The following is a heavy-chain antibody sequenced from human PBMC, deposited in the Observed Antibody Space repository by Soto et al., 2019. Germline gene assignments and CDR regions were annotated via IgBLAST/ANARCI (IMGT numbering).Heavy chain of an antibody. CDR3: ARKDYYGSGIYYFDY. CDR1: GYIFTTFP. Sequence: ASVKVSFKTSGYIFTTFPIHWVRQAPGQSLEWMGWINAANGDTGYSQKFQGRITITRDTSASTVNMELSSLRSEDTAVYYCARKDYYGSGIYYFDYWGQGTLVTVSS. CDR2: INAANGDT. V-gene: IGHV1-3*01. J-gene: IGHJ4*02. D-gene: IGHD3-10*01.